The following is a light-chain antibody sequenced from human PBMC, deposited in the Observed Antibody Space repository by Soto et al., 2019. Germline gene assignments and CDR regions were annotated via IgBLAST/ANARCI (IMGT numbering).Light chain of an antibody. CDR1: QSVLLSSNNKNY. V-gene: IGKV4-1*01. CDR2: WAS. CDR3: QQYYSPPLT. J-gene: IGKJ4*01. Sequence: DIVMTQSPDSLAVSLGERATINCKSSQSVLLSSNNKNYLGWYQRKPGQPPRLLIYWASTRESGVPDRFSGSGSGTDFTLTISSLQAEDVAVYYCQQYYSPPLTFGGGTQVEIK.